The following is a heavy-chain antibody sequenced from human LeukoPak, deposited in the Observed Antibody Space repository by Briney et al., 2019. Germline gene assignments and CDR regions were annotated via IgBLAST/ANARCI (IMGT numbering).Heavy chain of an antibody. CDR1: GFTFSSYG. V-gene: IGHV3-23*01. D-gene: IGHD5-18*01. CDR3: AKDKYSPFDY. CDR2: ISGSGDST. J-gene: IGHJ4*02. Sequence: GGTLRLSCAASGFTFSSYGMSWVRQAPGKGLEWVSGISGSGDSTYYADSVKGRFTISRDNSKDTLYLQMNSLRAEDTAVYYCAKDKYSPFDYWGQGTLVTVSS.